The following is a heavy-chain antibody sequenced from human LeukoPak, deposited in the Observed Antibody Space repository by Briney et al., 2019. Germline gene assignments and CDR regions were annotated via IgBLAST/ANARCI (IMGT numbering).Heavy chain of an antibody. CDR3: AKDLDDSSGFYSYHH. CDR2: ISGSGDGT. CDR1: GFTFSSYA. Sequence: PGGSLRLSCAASGFTFSSYAMSWARQAPGKGLEWGSTISGSGDGTYYADSVKGRFTISRDNSKNTVYLQMNSLRADDTAVYYCAKDLDDSSGFYSYHHWGQGTLVTVSS. D-gene: IGHD3-22*01. V-gene: IGHV3-23*01. J-gene: IGHJ1*01.